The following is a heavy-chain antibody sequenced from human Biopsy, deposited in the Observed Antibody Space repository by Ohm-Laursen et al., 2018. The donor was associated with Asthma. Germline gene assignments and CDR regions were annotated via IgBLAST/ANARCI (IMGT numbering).Heavy chain of an antibody. D-gene: IGHD3-10*01. CDR1: GYTFNRAG. Sequence: SANLSRKTSGYTFNRAGITWGRQAPGQGLEWMGWISVYNGNTKVAQKLQDRVAMITDTSTSTAYMELRSLRSDDTAVYFCARAVDYSHYYGIDVWGQGTTVTVS. V-gene: IGHV1-18*01. CDR2: ISVYNGNT. J-gene: IGHJ6*02. CDR3: ARAVDYSHYYGIDV.